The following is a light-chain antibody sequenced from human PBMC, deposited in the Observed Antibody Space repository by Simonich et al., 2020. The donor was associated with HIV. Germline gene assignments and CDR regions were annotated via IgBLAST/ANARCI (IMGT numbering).Light chain of an antibody. CDR2: YAS. Sequence: EIVLTQSPATLSLSPGERATLSCRASQSVSSSLSWYQQKPGQAPRLLIYYASNRATGSPARCSGSGSGTDVTLTISSLEPEDFAVYYCQQRSNWPPLTFGGGTKVEIK. J-gene: IGKJ4*01. V-gene: IGKV3-11*01. CDR3: QQRSNWPPLT. CDR1: QSVSSS.